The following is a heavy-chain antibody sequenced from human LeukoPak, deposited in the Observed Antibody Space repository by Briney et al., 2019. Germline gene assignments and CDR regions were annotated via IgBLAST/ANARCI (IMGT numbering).Heavy chain of an antibody. V-gene: IGHV4-39*07. Sequence: SETLSLTCTVSGASIISSPYFWGWIRQPPGKNLECIGSIYYSGSTNYNPSLKSRVTISVDTSKNQFSLKLSSVTAADTAVYYCARGRGWFDPWGQGTLVTVSS. CDR3: ARGRGWFDP. CDR2: IYYSGST. D-gene: IGHD5-24*01. CDR1: GASIISSPYF. J-gene: IGHJ5*02.